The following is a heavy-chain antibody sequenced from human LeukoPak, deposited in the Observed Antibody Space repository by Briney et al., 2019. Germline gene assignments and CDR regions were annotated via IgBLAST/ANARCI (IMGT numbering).Heavy chain of an antibody. D-gene: IGHD4-11*01. CDR1: GFTFSSYS. V-gene: IGHV3-48*04. J-gene: IGHJ6*02. CDR2: ISSASGSI. Sequence: YPGGSLRLSCAASGFTFSSYSMNWVRQAPGKGLEWVSYISSASGSIYYADSVKGRFTISRDNAKNSLFLQMNSLRAEDTAVYYCARALQCPYCYYYGMDVWGQGTTVTVS. CDR3: ARALQCPYCYYYGMDV.